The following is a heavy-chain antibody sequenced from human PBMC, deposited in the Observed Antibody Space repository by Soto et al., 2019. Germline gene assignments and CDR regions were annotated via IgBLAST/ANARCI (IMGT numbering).Heavy chain of an antibody. CDR2: IKSKTDGGTT. D-gene: IGHD3-10*01. V-gene: IGHV3-15*01. CDR1: GFTFSNAW. CDR3: TTSYRSYYYGSGSYFDY. J-gene: IGHJ4*02. Sequence: GGSPRLSCAASGFTFSNAWMSWVRQAPGKGLEWVGRIKSKTDGGTTDYAAPVKGRFTISRDDSKNTLYLQMNSLKTEDTAVYYCTTSYRSYYYGSGSYFDYWGQGTLVTVSS.